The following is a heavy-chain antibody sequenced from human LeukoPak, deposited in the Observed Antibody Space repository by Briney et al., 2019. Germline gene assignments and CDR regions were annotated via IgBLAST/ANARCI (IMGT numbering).Heavy chain of an antibody. CDR1: GFTFSSYG. D-gene: IGHD3-22*01. CDR3: ARDNSYDSSGSLDY. Sequence: GGSLRLSCAASGFTFSSYGMHWVRQAPGKGLEWVAVISYDGSNKYYADSVKGRFTISRDNAKNSLYLQMNSLRAEDTAVYYCARDNSYDSSGSLDYWGQGTLVTVSS. V-gene: IGHV3-30*03. J-gene: IGHJ4*02. CDR2: ISYDGSNK.